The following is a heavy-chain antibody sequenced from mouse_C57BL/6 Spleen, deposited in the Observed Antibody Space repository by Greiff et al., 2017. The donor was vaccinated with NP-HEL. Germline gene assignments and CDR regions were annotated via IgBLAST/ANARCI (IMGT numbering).Heavy chain of an antibody. CDR3: TRNYGSNWYFDG. CDR2: IDPETGGT. V-gene: IGHV1-15*01. CDR1: GYTFTDYE. J-gene: IGHJ1*03. D-gene: IGHD1-1*01. Sequence: QVQLQQSGAELVRPGASVTLSCKASGYTFTDYEMHWVKQTPVHGLEWIGAIDPETGGTAYNQKFKGKAILTADKSSSTAYMQLRSLTSEDSAVYYCTRNYGSNWYFDGWGTGTTVTVSS.